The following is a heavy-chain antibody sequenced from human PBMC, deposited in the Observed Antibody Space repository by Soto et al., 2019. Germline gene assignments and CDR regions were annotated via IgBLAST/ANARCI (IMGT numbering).Heavy chain of an antibody. D-gene: IGHD3-10*01. J-gene: IGHJ6*02. Sequence: GGSLRLYCTASGFTFGDYAMSWFRQAPGKGLEWVGFIRSKAYGGTTEYAASVKGRFTISRDDSKSIAYLQMNSLKTEDTAVYYCTRDYYGSGSYPNYYYGMDVWGQGTTVTVS. CDR3: TRDYYGSGSYPNYYYGMDV. V-gene: IGHV3-49*03. CDR2: IRSKAYGGTT. CDR1: GFTFGDYA.